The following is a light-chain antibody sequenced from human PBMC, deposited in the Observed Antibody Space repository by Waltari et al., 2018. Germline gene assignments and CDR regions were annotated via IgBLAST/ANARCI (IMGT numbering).Light chain of an antibody. J-gene: IGKJ1*01. Sequence: DIVMTQSPLFLPATPGEPASISCRSRQSLLNSNGYTYFDWYLQKPGQSPQLLIYLGSNRASGVPDRFSGSGSGTDFTLKISRVEAEDVGVYYCMQTLQSLWTFGQGTKVEIK. CDR1: QSLLNSNGYTY. CDR3: MQTLQSLWT. V-gene: IGKV2-28*01. CDR2: LGS.